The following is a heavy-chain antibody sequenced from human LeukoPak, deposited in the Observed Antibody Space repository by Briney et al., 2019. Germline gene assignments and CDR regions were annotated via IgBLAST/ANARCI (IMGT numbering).Heavy chain of an antibody. V-gene: IGHV1-18*01. CDR1: GYTFTNYG. Sequence: ASVKVSCKASGYTFTNYGISWVRQAPGQGLEWMGWISGYNDNTIYAQKLQGRVTLTTDTSTSTAYVELRSLRSDDTAVYYCARDGGAEHWDYWGQGTLVTVSS. D-gene: IGHD3-16*01. CDR3: ARDGGAEHWDY. J-gene: IGHJ4*02. CDR2: ISGYNDNT.